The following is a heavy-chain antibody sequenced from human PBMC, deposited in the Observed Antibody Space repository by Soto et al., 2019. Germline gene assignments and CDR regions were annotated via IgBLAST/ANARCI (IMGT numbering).Heavy chain of an antibody. V-gene: IGHV1-69*12. CDR3: ASWLKGPDIGNYYYGMDV. J-gene: IGHJ6*02. CDR2: IMPIFRAP. D-gene: IGHD2-15*01. Sequence: QVQLVQSGAEVKKPGSSVKVSCKASGGAFSDYAFSWVRQAPGQGLEWLGGIMPIFRAPDYAQKFQGRVKITADAFTRTAYMEMNSLRSEDTAVYYCASWLKGPDIGNYYYGMDVWGQGTTVTVS. CDR1: GGAFSDYA.